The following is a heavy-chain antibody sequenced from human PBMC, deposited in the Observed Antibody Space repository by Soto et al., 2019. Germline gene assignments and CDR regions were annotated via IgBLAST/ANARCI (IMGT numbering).Heavy chain of an antibody. CDR3: ARARADSGSYFWFDP. CDR1: GGTLSSYP. Sequence: QVQLVQSGAEVKKPGSSVKVSCKASGGTLSSYPISWVRQAPGQGLEWMGRIIPILGLQNYAEKFQGRLTITADKPTTTAYMEVCSLRSEDTAVYYCARARADSGSYFWFDPWGQGTLVTVSS. D-gene: IGHD3-10*01. J-gene: IGHJ5*02. CDR2: IIPILGLQ. V-gene: IGHV1-69*02.